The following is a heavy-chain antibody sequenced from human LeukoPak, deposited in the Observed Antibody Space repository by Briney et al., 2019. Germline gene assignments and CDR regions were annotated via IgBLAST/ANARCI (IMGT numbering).Heavy chain of an antibody. D-gene: IGHD4-11*01. V-gene: IGHV1-69*05. CDR1: GGTLSRYG. J-gene: IGHJ4*02. Sequence: SVKVSCKASGGTLSRYGINWVRQAPGQGLEWMGRIIPTFGSTNYAQNFQGRVTITTDESTTTAYTEVTSLTSEDTAVYYCAGAGPYSNYGAHDYWGQGTLVTVSS. CDR2: IIPTFGST. CDR3: AGAGPYSNYGAHDY.